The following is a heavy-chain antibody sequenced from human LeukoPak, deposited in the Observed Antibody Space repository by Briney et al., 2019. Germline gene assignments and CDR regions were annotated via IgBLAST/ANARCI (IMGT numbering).Heavy chain of an antibody. CDR3: ARGAIAAAGKGSNYYYGMDV. J-gene: IGHJ6*02. CDR2: IIPILGIA. Sequence: ASVKVSCKASGGTFSSYAISWVRQAPGQGLEWMGRIIPILGIANYAQKFQGRVTITADKSTSTAYMELSSLRSEDTAVYYCARGAIAAAGKGSNYYYGMDVWGQGTTVTVSS. V-gene: IGHV1-69*04. D-gene: IGHD6-13*01. CDR1: GGTFSSYA.